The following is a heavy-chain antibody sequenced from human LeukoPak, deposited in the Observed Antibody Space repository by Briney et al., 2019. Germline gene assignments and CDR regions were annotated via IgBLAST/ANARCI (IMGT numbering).Heavy chain of an antibody. CDR1: GDSVSRNSTA. J-gene: IGHJ4*02. Sequence: SQTLSLTCAISGDSVSRNSTAWNWIRQSPSRGLEWLGRTYYRSKWYNDYAVSVQSRITINPDTSKNQFSLKLSSVTAADTAVYYCAAELDGDYLLWGQGTLVTVSS. CDR2: TYYRSKWYN. V-gene: IGHV6-1*01. D-gene: IGHD4-17*01. CDR3: AAELDGDYLL.